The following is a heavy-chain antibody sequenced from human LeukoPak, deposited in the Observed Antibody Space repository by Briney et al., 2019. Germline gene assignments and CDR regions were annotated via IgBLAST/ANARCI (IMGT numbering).Heavy chain of an antibody. Sequence: SETLSLTCTVSGGSISSSSYYWGWIRQPPGKGLEWIGSIYYSGSTYYNPSLKSRVTISVDTSKNQFSLKLSSVTAADTAVYYCARGRYSSVPNNWFDPWGQGTLVTVSS. V-gene: IGHV4-39*07. D-gene: IGHD6-19*01. J-gene: IGHJ5*02. CDR1: GGSISSSSYY. CDR3: ARGRYSSVPNNWFDP. CDR2: IYYSGST.